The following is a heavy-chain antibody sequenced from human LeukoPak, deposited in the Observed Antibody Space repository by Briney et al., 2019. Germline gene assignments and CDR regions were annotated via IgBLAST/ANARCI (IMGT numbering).Heavy chain of an antibody. CDR2: IYYSGST. J-gene: IGHJ4*02. V-gene: IGHV4-59*08. CDR1: GGSISSYY. CDR3: ARSGGVIAPYFDY. Sequence: QSSETLSLTCTVSGGSISSYYWSWIRQPPGKGLEWIGYIYYSGSTNYNPSLKSRVTISVDTSKNQFSLKLSSVTAADTAVYYCARSGGVIAPYFDYWGQGTLVTVSS. D-gene: IGHD3-16*02.